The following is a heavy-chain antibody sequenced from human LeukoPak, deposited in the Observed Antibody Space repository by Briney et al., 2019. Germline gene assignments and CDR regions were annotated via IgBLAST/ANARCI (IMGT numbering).Heavy chain of an antibody. V-gene: IGHV1-18*04. J-gene: IGHJ5*02. Sequence: ALGKFAGKASDYTFTSYGISLVRQAPGHGLEWMGWISAYNGNTNYAQKLQGRVTMTTDTSTSTAYMELRSLRSDDTAVYYCARMGGITVTTNRKENWFDPWGQGTLVTVSS. CDR2: ISAYNGNT. CDR3: ARMGGITVTTNRKENWFDP. CDR1: DYTFTSYG. D-gene: IGHD4-17*01.